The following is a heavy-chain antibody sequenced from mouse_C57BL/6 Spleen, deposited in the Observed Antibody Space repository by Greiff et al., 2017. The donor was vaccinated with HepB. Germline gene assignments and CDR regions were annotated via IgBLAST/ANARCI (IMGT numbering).Heavy chain of an antibody. J-gene: IGHJ2*01. CDR3: TTRYGVDY. V-gene: IGHV14-4*01. CDR1: GFNIKDDY. D-gene: IGHD2-14*01. Sequence: EVQLQQSGAELVRPGASVKLSCTASGFNIKDDYMHWVKQRPEQGLEWIGWIDPENGDTEYASKFQGKATITADTSSNTAYLQLSSLTSEDTAVYYCTTRYGVDYWGQGTTLTVSS. CDR2: IDPENGDT.